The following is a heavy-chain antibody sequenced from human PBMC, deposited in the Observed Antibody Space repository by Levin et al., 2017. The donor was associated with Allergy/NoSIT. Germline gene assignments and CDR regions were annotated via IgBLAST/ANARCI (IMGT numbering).Heavy chain of an antibody. CDR2: INPSSGRI. CDR3: ARDSTEVAGTGGAFDI. V-gene: IGHV1-46*01. J-gene: IGHJ3*02. CDR1: GGSISSSSYY. D-gene: IGHD6-19*01. Sequence: GGSLRLSCTVSGGSISSSSYYWGWIRQPPGKGLEWMAIINPSSGRITYAQKFQGRVTMTRDTSTSTVYMELKSLSTEDTAVYYGARDSTEVAGTGGAFDIWGQGTMVTVSS.